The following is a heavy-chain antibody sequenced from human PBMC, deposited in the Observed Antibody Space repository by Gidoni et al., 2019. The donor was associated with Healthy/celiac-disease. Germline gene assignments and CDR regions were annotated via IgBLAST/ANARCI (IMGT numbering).Heavy chain of an antibody. V-gene: IGHV3-23*01. CDR3: AKDRGIVGAEDI. CDR1: GFTFSSYA. J-gene: IGHJ3*02. Sequence: EVQLLESGGGLAQPGGSLRLSCAASGFTFSSYAMSWVRQAPGKGLEWVSAISGSGGSTYYADSVKGRFTISRDNSKNTLYLQMNSLRAEDTAVYYCAKDRGIVGAEDIWGQGTMVTVSS. CDR2: ISGSGGST. D-gene: IGHD1-26*01.